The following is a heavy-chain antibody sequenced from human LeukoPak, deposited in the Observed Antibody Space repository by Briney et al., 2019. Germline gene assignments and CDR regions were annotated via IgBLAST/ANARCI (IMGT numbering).Heavy chain of an antibody. D-gene: IGHD3-3*01. CDR1: GFTFSSYA. V-gene: IGHV3-23*01. CDR3: AKGRFFTADASFFDF. J-gene: IGHJ4*02. CDR2: ISGSGYST. Sequence: GGSLRLSCAASGFTFSSYAMSWVRQAPGKGLEWVSAISGSGYSTYYADSVKGRFTISRDNSKDTLYLQMNSLRAEDTAVYYCAKGRFFTADASFFDFWGQGTLVTVSS.